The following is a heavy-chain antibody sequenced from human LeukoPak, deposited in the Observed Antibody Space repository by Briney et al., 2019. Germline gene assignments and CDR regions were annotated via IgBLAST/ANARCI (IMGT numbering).Heavy chain of an antibody. V-gene: IGHV1-18*01. Sequence: ASVKVSCKPSGYTFNTYGITWVRQAPGQGLEWMGWISPYNGNTNYAQKLQGRVTMTTDTSTSTAYMELSSLRSEDTAVYYCARDAFHDFWSGYSGYPAYYYMDVWGKGTTVTVSS. CDR2: ISPYNGNT. J-gene: IGHJ6*03. CDR3: ARDAFHDFWSGYSGYPAYYYMDV. CDR1: GYTFNTYG. D-gene: IGHD3-3*01.